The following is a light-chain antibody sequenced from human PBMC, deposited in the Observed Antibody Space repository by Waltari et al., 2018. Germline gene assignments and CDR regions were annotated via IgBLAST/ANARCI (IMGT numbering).Light chain of an antibody. CDR2: GKN. Sequence: SSELTQDPAVSVALGQTVRITCQGDSLRSHYASWDQQKPGQAPVLVIYGKNNRPSGSPDRFSGSSSGNTASLTITGAQAEDEADYYCNSRDSRVVVFGGGTKLTVL. V-gene: IGLV3-19*01. CDR3: NSRDSRVVV. CDR1: SLRSHY. J-gene: IGLJ2*01.